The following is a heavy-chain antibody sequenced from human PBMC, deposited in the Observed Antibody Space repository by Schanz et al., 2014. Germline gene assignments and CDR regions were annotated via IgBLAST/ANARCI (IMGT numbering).Heavy chain of an antibody. CDR3: ARGGYSSGWYDRDIAHFDY. J-gene: IGHJ4*02. Sequence: QVQLVQSGAEVKKPGASVKVSCKASGYTFTSYSMHWVRQAPGRRLEWMGWINTASGNTRYSEAFQGRVTMTRDTSATTAYMELSSLTSEDTAVYYCARGGYSSGWYDRDIAHFDYWGQGTLVTVSS. CDR1: GYTFTSYS. V-gene: IGHV1-3*04. D-gene: IGHD6-19*01. CDR2: INTASGNT.